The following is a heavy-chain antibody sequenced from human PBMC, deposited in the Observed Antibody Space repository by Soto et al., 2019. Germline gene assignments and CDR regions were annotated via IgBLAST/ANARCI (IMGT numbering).Heavy chain of an antibody. CDR3: ARRGYSYPYYYYYYMDV. Sequence: PGESLKISCKGSGYSFTSYWIGWVRQMPGKGLEWMGIIYPGDSDTRNSPTFQGQVTISADKSISTAYLQWSSLKASDTAMYYCARRGYSYPYYYYYYMDVWGKGTTVTVSS. CDR2: IYPGDSDT. J-gene: IGHJ6*03. V-gene: IGHV5-51*01. D-gene: IGHD5-18*01. CDR1: GYSFTSYW.